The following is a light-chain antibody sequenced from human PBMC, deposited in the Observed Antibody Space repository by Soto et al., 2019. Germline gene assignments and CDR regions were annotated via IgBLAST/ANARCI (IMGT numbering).Light chain of an antibody. CDR2: AAS. CDR3: QQSYTALPLT. J-gene: IGKJ4*01. Sequence: DIQMTQSPSSLSAYVGDRVTITCRASQSVSTYLHWYQQKPGKAPKLLIYAASSLQSGVPSRFSGSGSGTDFTLTISSLQPEDFAPYYCQQSYTALPLTFGGGTTVEVK. V-gene: IGKV1-39*01. CDR1: QSVSTY.